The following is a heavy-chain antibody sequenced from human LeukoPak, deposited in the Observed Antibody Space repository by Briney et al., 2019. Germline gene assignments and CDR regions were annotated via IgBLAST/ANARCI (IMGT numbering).Heavy chain of an antibody. Sequence: PSETLSFTCTVSGGSISSSSYYWGWIRQPPGQGLEWIGSIYYSGSTYYNPSLKSRVTISVDTSKNQFSLKLSSVTAADTAVYYCARPRYSSSWYEGNAFDIWGEGTMVTVSS. CDR3: ARPRYSSSWYEGNAFDI. J-gene: IGHJ3*02. CDR1: GGSISSSSYY. V-gene: IGHV4-39*01. D-gene: IGHD6-13*01. CDR2: IYYSGST.